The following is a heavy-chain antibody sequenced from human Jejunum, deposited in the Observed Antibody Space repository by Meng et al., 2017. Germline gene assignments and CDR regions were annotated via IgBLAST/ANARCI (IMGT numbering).Heavy chain of an antibody. CDR2: IKPDGNTI. CDR3: ARDNDWVVWDY. V-gene: IGHV3-74*01. J-gene: IGHJ4*01. Sequence: GESLMTSCSASGFPFSTYSMHWVRQAPGKGLVWVSQIKPDGNTITYADSVRGRFTISRDNAKSTLYLEINSLRAEDAAVYYCARDNDWVVWDYWGRGTLVTVSS. D-gene: IGHD1-1*01. CDR1: GFPFSTYS.